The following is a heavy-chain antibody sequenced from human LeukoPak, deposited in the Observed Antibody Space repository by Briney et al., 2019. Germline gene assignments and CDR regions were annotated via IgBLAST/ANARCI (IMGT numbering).Heavy chain of an antibody. V-gene: IGHV1-18*01. CDR2: ISAYNGNT. J-gene: IGHJ4*02. CDR1: GYTFTSYG. Sequence: GASVKVSCKASGYTFTSYGISWVRQAPGQGLEWMGWISAYNGNTNYAQKLQGRVTMTTDTCTSTAYMELRSLRSDDTAVYYCAREGRHQVGATTEYYFNYWGQGTLVTVSS. CDR3: AREGRHQVGATTEYYFNY. D-gene: IGHD1-26*01.